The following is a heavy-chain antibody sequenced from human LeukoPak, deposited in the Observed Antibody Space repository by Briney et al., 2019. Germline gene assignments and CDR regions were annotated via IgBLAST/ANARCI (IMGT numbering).Heavy chain of an antibody. J-gene: IGHJ4*02. CDR2: INHSGST. CDR3: ARERYYYDSREWGGLDY. Sequence: SETLSLTCAVYGGSFSGYYWSWIRQPPGKGLEWIGEINHSGSTNYNPSLKSRVTMSVDTSKNQFSLKLSSVTAADTAVYYCARERYYYDSREWGGLDYWGQGTLVTVSS. V-gene: IGHV4-34*01. D-gene: IGHD3-22*01. CDR1: GGSFSGYY.